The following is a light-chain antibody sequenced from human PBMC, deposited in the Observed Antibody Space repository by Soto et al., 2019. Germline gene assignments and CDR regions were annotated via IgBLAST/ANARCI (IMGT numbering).Light chain of an antibody. CDR2: EVS. Sequence: QSALTQPPSASGSPGQSVTISCTGTSSDVGGYNYVSWYQQHPDNAPKLMIYEVSKRPSGVPDRFSGSKSGNTASLTVSGLEAEDEADYYCSSYAGSNILSVVFGGGTQLTVL. CDR1: SSDVGGYNY. CDR3: SSYAGSNILSVV. J-gene: IGLJ2*01. V-gene: IGLV2-8*01.